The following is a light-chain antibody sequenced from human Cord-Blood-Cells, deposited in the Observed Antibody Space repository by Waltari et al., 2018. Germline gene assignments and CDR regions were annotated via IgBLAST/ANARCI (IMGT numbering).Light chain of an antibody. CDR2: DAS. Sequence: DIQMTKSPSTLSASVGDRVTITCRASQSISSWLAWYQQKPGKAPKLLIYDASSLVSGVPSRFSGSGAGTEVTLPISSLQPDDFATYYCQQYNSYWTFGRGTKLEI. CDR3: QQYNSYWT. V-gene: IGKV1-5*01. J-gene: IGKJ1*01. CDR1: QSISSW.